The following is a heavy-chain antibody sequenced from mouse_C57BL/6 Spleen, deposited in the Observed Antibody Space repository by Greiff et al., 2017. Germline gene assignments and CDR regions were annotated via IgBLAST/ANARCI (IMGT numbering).Heavy chain of an antibody. CDR3: AREVVATPGFDV. V-gene: IGHV5-4*01. CDR2: ISDGGSYT. D-gene: IGHD1-1*01. CDR1: GFTFSSYA. Sequence: DVHLVESGGGLVKPGGSLKLSCAASGFTFSSYAMSWVRQTPEKRLEWVATISDGGSYTYYPDNVKGRFTISRDNAKNNLYLQMSHLKSEDTAMYYCAREVVATPGFDVWGTGTTVTVSS. J-gene: IGHJ1*03.